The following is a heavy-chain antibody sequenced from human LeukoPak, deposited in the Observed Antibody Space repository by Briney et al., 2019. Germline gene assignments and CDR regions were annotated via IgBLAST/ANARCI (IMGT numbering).Heavy chain of an antibody. Sequence: SETLSLTCTFSGGSISSSNYHWGWIRQPPGRGLEWIGTIYYSGTTYYNPSLKSRVTISVDTSKNQFSLKLSSMTAADTAVYYCARLTVGATAVDCWGQGTLVTVSS. CDR2: IYYSGTT. CDR1: GGSISSSNYH. V-gene: IGHV4-39*01. D-gene: IGHD1-26*01. J-gene: IGHJ4*02. CDR3: ARLTVGATAVDC.